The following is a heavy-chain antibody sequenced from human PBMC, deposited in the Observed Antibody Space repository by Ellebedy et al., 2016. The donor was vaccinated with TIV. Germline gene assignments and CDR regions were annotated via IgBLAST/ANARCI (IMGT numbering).Heavy chain of an antibody. CDR1: GFTFSSYA. CDR2: ISYDGSNK. D-gene: IGHD2-15*01. J-gene: IGHJ4*02. Sequence: GGSLRLSXAASGFTFSSYAMHWVRQAPGKRLEWVAVISYDGSNKYYADSVKGRFTISRDNSKNTLYLQMNSLRAEDTAVYYCARSGAPYYFDYWGQGTLVTVSS. V-gene: IGHV3-30-3*01. CDR3: ARSGAPYYFDY.